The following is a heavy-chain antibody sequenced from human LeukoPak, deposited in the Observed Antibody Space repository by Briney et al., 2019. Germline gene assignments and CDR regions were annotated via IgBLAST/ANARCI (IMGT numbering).Heavy chain of an antibody. CDR1: GYTFTSYG. V-gene: IGHV1-18*01. J-gene: IGHJ4*02. Sequence: ASVKVSCKASGYTFTSYGISWVRQAPAQGLEWMGWISAYNGNTNYAQKLQGRVTMTTDTSTSTAYMELRSLRSDDTAVYYCARGRYSGYDYYGFDYWGQGTLVTVSS. D-gene: IGHD5-12*01. CDR3: ARGRYSGYDYYGFDY. CDR2: ISAYNGNT.